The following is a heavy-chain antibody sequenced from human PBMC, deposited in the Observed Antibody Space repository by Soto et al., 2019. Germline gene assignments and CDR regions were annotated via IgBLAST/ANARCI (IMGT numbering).Heavy chain of an antibody. CDR3: ASPNPDYYDDTGYYYYYYAMDV. V-gene: IGHV3-30-3*01. Sequence: QVQLVESGGGVVQPGRSLRLSCAASGFTFSTYTMHWVRQAPGKGLEWVAVISKDGIDKYYAASVKGRFTISRDNSKNTLNLQMNSLRPEDTAVYFCASPNPDYYDDTGYYYYYYAMDVWGQGTTVTVSS. CDR2: ISKDGIDK. J-gene: IGHJ6*02. CDR1: GFTFSTYT. D-gene: IGHD3-22*01.